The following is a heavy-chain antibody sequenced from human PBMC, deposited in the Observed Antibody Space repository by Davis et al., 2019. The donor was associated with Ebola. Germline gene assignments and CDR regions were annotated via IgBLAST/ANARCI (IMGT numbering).Heavy chain of an antibody. V-gene: IGHV1-69*13. CDR2: IIPIFDTA. Sequence: SVKVSCKASGCTFISYAISWVRQAPGQGLEWVGGIIPIFDTASYAHNFQDRVTITADESRITAYLELSSLRSEDTAVYYCARDRYSDGSGYFFEQSHWGQGTLVTVSS. CDR3: ARDRYSDGSGYFFEQSH. CDR1: GCTFISYA. J-gene: IGHJ4*02. D-gene: IGHD3-22*01.